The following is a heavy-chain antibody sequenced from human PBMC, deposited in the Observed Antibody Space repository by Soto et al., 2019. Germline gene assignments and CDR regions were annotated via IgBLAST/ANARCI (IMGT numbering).Heavy chain of an antibody. J-gene: IGHJ4*02. D-gene: IGHD5-12*01. Sequence: SETLSLTCAVYGGSFSGYYWSWIRQPPGKGLEWIGEINHSGSTNYNPSLKSRVTISVDTSKNQFPLKLSSVTAADTAVYYCAREDRRDGYNFGYWGQGTLVTVSS. CDR2: INHSGST. V-gene: IGHV4-34*01. CDR3: AREDRRDGYNFGY. CDR1: GGSFSGYY.